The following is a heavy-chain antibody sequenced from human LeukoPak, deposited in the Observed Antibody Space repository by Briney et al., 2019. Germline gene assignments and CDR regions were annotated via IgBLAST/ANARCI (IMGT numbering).Heavy chain of an antibody. D-gene: IGHD3/OR15-3a*01. CDR1: GFTFTSYT. J-gene: IGHJ4*02. Sequence: GGSLRLSCAASGFTFTSYTMNWVRQAPGKGLEWVSGINYSGGNTHYANSVKGRFTTSSDNSKNTLYLQMNSLRAEDTAVYYCAKDGPDWGSYFDCWGQGILVTVSS. V-gene: IGHV3-23*01. CDR2: INYSGGNT. CDR3: AKDGPDWGSYFDC.